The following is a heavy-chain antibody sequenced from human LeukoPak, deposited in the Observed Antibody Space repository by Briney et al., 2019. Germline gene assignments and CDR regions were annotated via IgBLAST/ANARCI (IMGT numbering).Heavy chain of an antibody. V-gene: IGHV3-11*06. D-gene: IGHD4-17*01. CDR3: ASLARTVTTYWYFDL. Sequence: GGSLRLSCAASGFTFSDYYMSWIRQAPGKGLEWVSDISSSSSYTNYADSVKGRFTISRDNAKNSLYLQMNSLRAEDTAVYYCASLARTVTTYWYFDLWGRGTLVTVSS. CDR2: ISSSSSYT. J-gene: IGHJ2*01. CDR1: GFTFSDYY.